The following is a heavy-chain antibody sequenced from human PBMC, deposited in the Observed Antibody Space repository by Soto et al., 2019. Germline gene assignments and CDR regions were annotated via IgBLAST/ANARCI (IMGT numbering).Heavy chain of an antibody. CDR3: AKGSRMWTPDY. J-gene: IGHJ4*02. Sequence: QVHLVQSGAEVKKPGASVTVSCKTSGYTFTEYAIYWVRQAPGQSLEWMGLISTGNGNTKFSQKFQGRVTITRDTAATTAYLELISLRSEDTAVYYCAKGSRMWTPDYWGQGTLVTVSS. CDR1: GYTFTEYA. D-gene: IGHD2-21*01. CDR2: ISTGNGNT. V-gene: IGHV1-3*04.